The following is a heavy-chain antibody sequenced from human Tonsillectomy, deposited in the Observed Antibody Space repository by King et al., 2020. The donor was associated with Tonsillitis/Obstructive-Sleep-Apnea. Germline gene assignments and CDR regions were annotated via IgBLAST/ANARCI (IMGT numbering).Heavy chain of an antibody. V-gene: IGHV3-30*04. CDR3: ARGAPITIFEEAYYYYYMDV. CDR2: ISYDGSSK. Sequence: VQLVESGGGVVQPGRSLRLSCAASGFTFSTYTMHWVRQAPGKGLEWVAVISYDGSSKYYADSVKGQFTISRDNSKNTLFLQMNSLRAEDTAVYYCARGAPITIFEEAYYYYYMDVWGKGTTVTVSS. CDR1: GFTFSTYT. J-gene: IGHJ6*03. D-gene: IGHD3-3*01.